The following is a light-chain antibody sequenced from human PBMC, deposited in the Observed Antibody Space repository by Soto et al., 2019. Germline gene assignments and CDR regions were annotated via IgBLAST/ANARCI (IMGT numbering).Light chain of an antibody. V-gene: IGLV1-40*01. J-gene: IGLJ3*02. CDR2: GDT. CDR1: NSNIGDGYQ. Sequence: QSVLTQPPSVSGAPGHRVTISCTGSNSNIGDGYQVHWYQQLPGTAPKLLIYGDTSRPSGVPDRFSASKSGASASLAISGLQPEDEADYYCQSYDSSLRLAVFGGGTKVTVL. CDR3: QSYDSSLRLAV.